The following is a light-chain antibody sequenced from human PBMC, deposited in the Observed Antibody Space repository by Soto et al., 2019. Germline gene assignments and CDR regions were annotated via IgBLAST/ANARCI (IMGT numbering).Light chain of an antibody. V-gene: IGKV1-5*03. CDR2: KAS. CDR3: QQYNTYPWT. J-gene: IGKJ1*01. CDR1: QSISGG. Sequence: DIQMTQSPSTLSASVGDRVTITCRASQSISGGLAWYQQKPGKAPKLLIYKASSLESGVPSTFSGSGSETEFTLTISSLQPDDFATYYCQQYNTYPWTFGQGTKVEIK.